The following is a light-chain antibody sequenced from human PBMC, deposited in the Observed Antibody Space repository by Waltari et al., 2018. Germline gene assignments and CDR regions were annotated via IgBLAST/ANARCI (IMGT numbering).Light chain of an antibody. J-gene: IGKJ2*03. Sequence: DIVVTQSPDYLEVSLGERATFNCKSSQNILYSNNNKDYLAWYQQKAGQPPKLLLFWASTRASGVPDRFSGGGSGSDFTLTITSVQAEDVAIYYCQQYFSHRYSFGQGTRLVI. CDR2: WAS. V-gene: IGKV4-1*01. CDR1: QNILYSNNNKDY. CDR3: QQYFSHRYS.